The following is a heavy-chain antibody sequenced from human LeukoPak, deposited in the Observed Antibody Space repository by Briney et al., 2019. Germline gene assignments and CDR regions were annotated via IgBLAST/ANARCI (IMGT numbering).Heavy chain of an antibody. J-gene: IGHJ6*03. CDR1: GFTLTYY. V-gene: IGHV1-2*02. CDR3: ARADSVPAGDYHYWYMDV. Sequence: ASVKVSCKASGFTLTYYTHWVRQDPSPGLQWMGWIKPNSGDTDYAQKFQGRVTMTSDTSISTVYMELSSLRSDDTAVYYCARADSVPAGDYHYWYMDVWGKGTTVTVSS. D-gene: IGHD2-2*01. CDR2: IKPNSGDT.